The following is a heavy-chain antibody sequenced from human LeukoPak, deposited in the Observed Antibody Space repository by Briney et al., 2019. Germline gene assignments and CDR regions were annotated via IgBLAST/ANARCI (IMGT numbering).Heavy chain of an antibody. V-gene: IGHV4-61*01. CDR2: IYNSVRT. D-gene: IGHD5-12*01. CDR3: VRDLVATIDHYYYGMDV. J-gene: IGHJ6*02. Sequence: SETLSLTCIVSGGSVSSGSYSWSWIRQPPGKGLEWIGYIYNSVRTNYNPSLKSRVTISVDTSKNQLSLKLRSVTAADTAVYFCVRDLVATIDHYYYGMDVWGQGTTVTVSS. CDR1: GGSVSSGSYS.